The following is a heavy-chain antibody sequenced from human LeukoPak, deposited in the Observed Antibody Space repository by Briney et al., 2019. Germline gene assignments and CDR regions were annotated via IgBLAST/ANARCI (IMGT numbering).Heavy chain of an antibody. CDR2: IYYSGST. J-gene: IGHJ4*02. Sequence: SETLSLTCTVSGGSISSHYWGWIRQPPGKGLEWIGYIYYSGSTNYNPSLKSRVTISVDTSKNQFSLKLSSVTAADTAVYYCARYSSSWYYFDYWGQGTLVTVSS. CDR1: GGSISSHY. D-gene: IGHD6-13*01. V-gene: IGHV4-59*11. CDR3: ARYSSSWYYFDY.